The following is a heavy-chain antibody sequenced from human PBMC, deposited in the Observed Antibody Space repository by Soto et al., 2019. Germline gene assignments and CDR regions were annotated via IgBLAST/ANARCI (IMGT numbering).Heavy chain of an antibody. CDR3: ARGPFEDGGAFDI. CDR1: GGSISSYY. J-gene: IGHJ3*02. CDR2: IYYSGST. Sequence: PSETLSLTCTVSGGSISSYYWSWIRQPPGKGLEWIGYIYYSGSTNYNPSLKSRVTISVDTSKNQFSLKLSSVTAADTAVYYCARGPFEDGGAFDIWGQGTMATVSS. V-gene: IGHV4-59*01. D-gene: IGHD3-10*01.